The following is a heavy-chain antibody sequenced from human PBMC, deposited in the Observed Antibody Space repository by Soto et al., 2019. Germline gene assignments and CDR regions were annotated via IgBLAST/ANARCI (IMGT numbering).Heavy chain of an antibody. J-gene: IGHJ4*02. CDR1: GVPFGTFT. Sequence: GGSLRLSCAVSGVPFGTFTMNWVRQAPGKGLEWVSSISGIGHSTYYADSVKGRFTISRDNSKNTLHLQMNSLRAEDTAVYYCAKRIMSTIGHFDSWGQGTLVTVSS. CDR3: AKRIMSTIGHFDS. CDR2: ISGIGHST. D-gene: IGHD1-1*01. V-gene: IGHV3-23*01.